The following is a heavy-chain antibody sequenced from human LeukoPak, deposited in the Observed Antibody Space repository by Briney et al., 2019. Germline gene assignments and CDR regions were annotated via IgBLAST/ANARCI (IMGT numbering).Heavy chain of an antibody. D-gene: IGHD3/OR15-3a*01. CDR3: AKVWTAYSDDYFDY. CDR2: ISGSGGST. CDR1: GFTFSSYG. Sequence: GGSLRLSCAASGFTFSSYGMSWVRQAPGKGLECVSSISGSGGSTNHADSVKGRFTISRDNSRNTLYLQMNSLRAEDTAVYYCAKVWTAYSDDYFDYWGQGTLVTVSS. V-gene: IGHV3-23*01. J-gene: IGHJ4*02.